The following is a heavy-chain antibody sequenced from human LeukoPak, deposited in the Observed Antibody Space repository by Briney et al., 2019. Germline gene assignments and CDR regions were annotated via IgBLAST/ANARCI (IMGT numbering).Heavy chain of an antibody. CDR3: ARAKPKNMVRGLIMRRESRYYFDY. V-gene: IGHV3-53*01. CDR1: GFSVSSNY. Sequence: GGSLRLSCAASGFSVSSNYMSWVRQAPGKGLEWVSVIYSGGSTYYADSVKGRFTISRDNSKSTLYIQMNSLRAEDTAVYYCARAKPKNMVRGLIMRRESRYYFDYWGQGTLVTVSS. CDR2: IYSGGST. D-gene: IGHD3-10*01. J-gene: IGHJ4*02.